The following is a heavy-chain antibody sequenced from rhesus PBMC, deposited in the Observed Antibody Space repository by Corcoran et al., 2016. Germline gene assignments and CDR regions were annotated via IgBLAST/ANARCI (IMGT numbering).Heavy chain of an antibody. V-gene: IGHV4S11*01. CDR3: ARLRGNYGWYFDI. J-gene: IGHJ2*01. Sequence: QVQLQESGPGLVKPLETLSLTCAVSGGSISSNYWSWIRQAPGQGLEWIGYIYGSGSSTNYNPSLKSRVTLSVDTSKNQLSLKLSSVTAADTAVYYCARLRGNYGWYFDIWGPGTPITISS. D-gene: IGHD4-17*01. CDR1: GGSISSNY. CDR2: IYGSGSST.